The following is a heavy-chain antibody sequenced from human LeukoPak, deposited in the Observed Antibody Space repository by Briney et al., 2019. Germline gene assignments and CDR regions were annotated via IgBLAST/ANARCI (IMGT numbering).Heavy chain of an antibody. CDR1: GYTFTSYG. V-gene: IGHV1-18*01. D-gene: IGHD2-2*01. CDR2: ISAYNGNT. CDR3: ARLGYCSSTSCYDWYFDL. Sequence: ASVKVSCKASGYTFTSYGISWVRQAPGQGLECMGWISAYNGNTNYAQKLQGRVTMTTDTSTSTAYMELRSLRSDDTAVYYCARLGYCSSTSCYDWYFDLWGRGTLVTVSS. J-gene: IGHJ2*01.